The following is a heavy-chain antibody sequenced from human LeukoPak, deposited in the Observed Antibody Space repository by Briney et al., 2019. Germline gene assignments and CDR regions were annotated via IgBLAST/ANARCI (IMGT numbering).Heavy chain of an antibody. V-gene: IGHV1-69*04. Sequence: GSSVKVSCKASGGTFSSYAISWVRQAPGQGLEWMGRIIPILGIANYAQKFQGRVTITADKSTSTAYMELSSLRSEDTAVYYCARVDIAVAGTNFDYWGQGTLVTVSS. CDR3: ARVDIAVAGTNFDY. CDR1: GGTFSSYA. J-gene: IGHJ4*02. CDR2: IIPILGIA. D-gene: IGHD6-19*01.